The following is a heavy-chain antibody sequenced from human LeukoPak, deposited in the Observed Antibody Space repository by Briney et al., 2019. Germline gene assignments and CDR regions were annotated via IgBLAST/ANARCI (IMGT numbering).Heavy chain of an antibody. D-gene: IGHD3-10*01. Sequence: PGGSLRLSCAASGFTFSDYYMSWIRQAPGKGLEWVSYISSSGSTIYYADSVKGRFTISRDNAKNSLYLQMNSLRAEDTAVYYCARESKGLLWFGELFPHFDYWGQGTLVTVSS. J-gene: IGHJ4*02. CDR1: GFTFSDYY. CDR3: ARESKGLLWFGELFPHFDY. CDR2: ISSSGSTI. V-gene: IGHV3-11*01.